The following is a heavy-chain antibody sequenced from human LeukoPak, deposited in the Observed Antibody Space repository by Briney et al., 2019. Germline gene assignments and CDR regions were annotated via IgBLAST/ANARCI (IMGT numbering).Heavy chain of an antibody. V-gene: IGHV3-21*01. J-gene: IGHJ6*03. CDR3: ARHREYYYYMDV. CDR2: ISSSSSYI. CDR1: GFTFSSYS. Sequence: GGSLRLSCAASGFTFSSYSMNWVRQAPGKGLEWVSSISSSSSYIYYADSVKGRFTISRDNAKNSLYLQMNSLRVEDTAVYYCARHREYYYYMDVWGKGTTVTVSS.